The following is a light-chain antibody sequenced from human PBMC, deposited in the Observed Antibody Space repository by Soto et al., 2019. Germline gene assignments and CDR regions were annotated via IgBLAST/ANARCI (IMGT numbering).Light chain of an antibody. J-gene: IGLJ1*01. CDR1: SSDVGGYNY. Sequence: QFALTQPASVSGSPGQSITISCTGTSSDVGGYNYVSWYQQYPGKAPKLMIYDVSNRPSGVSNRFSGSKSGNSASLTISGLQAEDEADYYCSSYTSTSTYVFGPGTKVTV. CDR3: SSYTSTSTYV. CDR2: DVS. V-gene: IGLV2-14*01.